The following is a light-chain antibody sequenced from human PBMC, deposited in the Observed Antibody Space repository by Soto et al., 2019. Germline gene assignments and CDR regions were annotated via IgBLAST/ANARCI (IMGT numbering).Light chain of an antibody. V-gene: IGLV2-14*01. CDR2: DVS. Sequence: QSALTQPASVSGSPGQSITISCTGSSSDVGRYNYVSWYQQHPGKVPKLMIYDVSNRPSGVSNRFSGSKSGNTASLTISGLQAEDEADYYCSSYTSNNILVFGGGTKLTVL. CDR3: SSYTSNNILV. CDR1: SSDVGRYNY. J-gene: IGLJ2*01.